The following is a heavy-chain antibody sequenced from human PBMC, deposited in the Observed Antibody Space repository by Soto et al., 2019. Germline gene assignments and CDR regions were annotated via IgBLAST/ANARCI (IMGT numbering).Heavy chain of an antibody. Sequence: PGESLKISCKGSGYSFTSYWIGWVRQMPGKVLEWMGIIYPGDSDTRYSPSFQGQVTISADKSISTAYLQWSSLKASDSAMYYCASQEMATKNVDAFDIWGQGTMVTV. D-gene: IGHD5-12*01. CDR2: IYPGDSDT. CDR1: GYSFTSYW. CDR3: ASQEMATKNVDAFDI. J-gene: IGHJ3*02. V-gene: IGHV5-51*01.